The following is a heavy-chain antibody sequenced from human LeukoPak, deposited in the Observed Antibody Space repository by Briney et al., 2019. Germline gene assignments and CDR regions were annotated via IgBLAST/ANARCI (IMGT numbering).Heavy chain of an antibody. Sequence: PGGSLRLSCAASGFTFNSDCMTWVRQAPGKGLEWVANIKQTGNERYYVDSVKGRSTISRDNAKNSVYLQMNSLRAEDTAVYYWMRVVGAYWFDPWGQGNLVTVSS. J-gene: IGHJ5*02. CDR2: IKQTGNER. CDR3: MRVVGAYWFDP. V-gene: IGHV3-7*01. CDR1: GFTFNSDC. D-gene: IGHD2-21*01.